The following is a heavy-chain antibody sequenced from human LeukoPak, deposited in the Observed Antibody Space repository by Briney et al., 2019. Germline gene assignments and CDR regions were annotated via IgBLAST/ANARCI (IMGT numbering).Heavy chain of an antibody. Sequence: ASVKVSCKASGYTFTSYGISWVRQAPGQGLEWMGWISAYNGNTNYAQKLQGRVTMTTDTSTSTAYMELRSLRSDDTAVYFCAKGSRGSSSWYSPYFYYYGMDVWGQGTTVTVSS. CDR1: GYTFTSYG. CDR2: ISAYNGNT. CDR3: AKGSRGSSSWYSPYFYYYGMDV. D-gene: IGHD6-13*01. J-gene: IGHJ6*02. V-gene: IGHV1-18*01.